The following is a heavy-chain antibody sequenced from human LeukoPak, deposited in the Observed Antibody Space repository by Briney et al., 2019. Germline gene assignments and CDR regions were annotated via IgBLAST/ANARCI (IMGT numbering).Heavy chain of an antibody. CDR3: ARGPIVGATVYYFDY. V-gene: IGHV1-69*05. J-gene: IGHJ4*02. D-gene: IGHD1-26*01. CDR1: GGTFSSYA. Sequence: ASVTVSCKASGGTFSSYAISWVRQAPGQGLEWMGGIIPIFGTANYAQKFQGRVTITTDESTSTAYMELSSLRSEDTAVYYCARGPIVGATVYYFDYWGQGTLVTVSS. CDR2: IIPIFGTA.